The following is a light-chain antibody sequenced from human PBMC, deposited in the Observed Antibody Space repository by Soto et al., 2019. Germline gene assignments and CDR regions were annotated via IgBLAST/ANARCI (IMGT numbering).Light chain of an antibody. V-gene: IGKV1-39*01. CDR2: AAS. Sequence: DIQMTQSPSSLSASVGDRVTLTCRASQTITTYLNWYQQRPGKAPKLLIYAASSLQSGVPSRFSGSGSGTDFTLTISSLQPEDAATYHCQQSYTTPRGLTFGGGTTVEIK. CDR3: QQSYTTPRGLT. CDR1: QTITTY. J-gene: IGKJ4*01.